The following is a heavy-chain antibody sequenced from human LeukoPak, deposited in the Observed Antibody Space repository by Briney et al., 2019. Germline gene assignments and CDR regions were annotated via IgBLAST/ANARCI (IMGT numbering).Heavy chain of an antibody. CDR2: IQYDASYD. V-gene: IGHV3-30*02. J-gene: IGHJ4*02. CDR3: AKDFRVGARSFDY. CDR1: GFSFSSYG. D-gene: IGHD1-26*01. Sequence: GGSLRLSCEASGFSFSSYGMHWVRQTPGKGLECVSFIQYDASYDLYSDSVRGRFTISRDNSKNILYLQMNSLRTEDSAVYFCAKDFRVGARSFDYWGQGTLVTVSS.